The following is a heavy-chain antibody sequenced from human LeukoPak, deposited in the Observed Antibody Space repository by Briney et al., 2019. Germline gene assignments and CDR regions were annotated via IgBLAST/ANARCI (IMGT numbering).Heavy chain of an antibody. CDR2: ISKDGSNK. CDR1: GFTFSTYG. CDR3: ARAGSADAFDI. Sequence: PGRSLRLSCAASGFTFSTYGMHWVRQAPGKGLEWVAVISKDGSNKYYADSVKGRFTISRDNSKSTLYLQMNSLRAEDTALYYCARAGSADAFDIWGQGTMVTVSS. V-gene: IGHV3-30*03. J-gene: IGHJ3*02. D-gene: IGHD2-15*01.